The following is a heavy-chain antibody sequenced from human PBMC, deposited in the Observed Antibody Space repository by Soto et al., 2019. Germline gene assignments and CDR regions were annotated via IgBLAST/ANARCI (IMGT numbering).Heavy chain of an antibody. Sequence: ASVKVSCKASGYTFTNNYIRLVRRAPGQGLEWMGTINASGVNTNYAQKFQGRVTMTRDTSTSTAYMELRTPTSEDTAVYYCARAPSIASSGACWLDPWGQGPMVTVSS. D-gene: IGHD6-6*01. V-gene: IGHV1-46*01. CDR2: INASGVNT. CDR3: ARAPSIASSGACWLDP. J-gene: IGHJ5*02. CDR1: GYTFTNNY.